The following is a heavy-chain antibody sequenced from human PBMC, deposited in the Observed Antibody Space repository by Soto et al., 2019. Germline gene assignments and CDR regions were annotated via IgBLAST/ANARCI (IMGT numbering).Heavy chain of an antibody. Sequence: EVQLVESGGGLVQPGESLRLSCSASGFTFSDDWMHWVRQGPGKGLVWVSRINPDGRSTNVADSVKGRFIVSRDNAKNTVYLQVNSLRAADTAVYYCARGQRSGYYNAYWGQGTLFTVSS. CDR1: GFTFSDDW. CDR3: ARGQRSGYYNAY. J-gene: IGHJ4*02. V-gene: IGHV3-74*01. CDR2: INPDGRST. D-gene: IGHD3-22*01.